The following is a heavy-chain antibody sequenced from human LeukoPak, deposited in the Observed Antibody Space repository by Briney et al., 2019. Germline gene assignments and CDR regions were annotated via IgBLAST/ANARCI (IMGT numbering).Heavy chain of an antibody. Sequence: ASVKVSCKASGYTFTSYGISGVRQAPGQGLEWMGWISAYNGNTNYAQKLQGRVTMTTDTSTSTAYMELRSLRSDDTAVYYCARDYTSGYYYSSGYSPADYWGQGTLVTVSS. CDR3: ARDYTSGYYYSSGYSPADY. V-gene: IGHV1-18*01. CDR1: GYTFTSYG. J-gene: IGHJ4*02. CDR2: ISAYNGNT. D-gene: IGHD3-22*01.